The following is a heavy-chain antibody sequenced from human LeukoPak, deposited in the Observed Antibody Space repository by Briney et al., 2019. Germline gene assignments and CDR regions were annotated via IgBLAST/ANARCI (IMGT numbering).Heavy chain of an antibody. V-gene: IGHV3-30-3*01. CDR2: ISYDGSNK. J-gene: IGHJ4*02. CDR3: AQLVAGTHYHFDY. D-gene: IGHD6-19*01. Sequence: GGSLRLSCAASGFTFSSYAMHWVHQAPGKGLEWVAVISYDGSNKYYADSVKGRFTISRDNSKNTLYLQMNSLRAEDTAVYYCAQLVAGTHYHFDYWGQGTLVTVSS. CDR1: GFTFSSYA.